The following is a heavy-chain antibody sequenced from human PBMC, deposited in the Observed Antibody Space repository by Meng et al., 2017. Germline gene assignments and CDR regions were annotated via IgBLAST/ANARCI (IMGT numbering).Heavy chain of an antibody. D-gene: IGHD6-19*01. J-gene: IGHJ4*02. CDR2: IYHGGNT. Sequence: QVQLQEAGPGLVKLSGTRSLTCVVSGGSISSVDWWSWVRQPPGKGLEWIGEIYHGGNTNYNPSLKSRVTISIDKSKNQFSLKLSSVTAADTAVYYCASWIYSCGWQWGQGTLVIVSS. CDR3: ASWIYSCGWQ. CDR1: GGSISSVDW. V-gene: IGHV4/OR15-8*02.